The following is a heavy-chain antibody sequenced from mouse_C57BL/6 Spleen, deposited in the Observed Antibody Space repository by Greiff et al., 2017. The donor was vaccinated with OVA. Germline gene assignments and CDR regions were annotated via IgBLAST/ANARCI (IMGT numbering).Heavy chain of an antibody. D-gene: IGHD4-1*01. CDR3: ASWDFAY. CDR2: IDPSDNYI. CDR1: GYTFTNYW. Sequence: QVQLKQSGAELVKPGASVKLSCKASGYTFTNYWIQWVKQRPGQGLEWIGEIDPSDNYINYNQKFRGKATLTVDTSSSTAYLQLSSLTSEDSAVYYCASWDFAYWGQGTLVTVSA. J-gene: IGHJ3*01. V-gene: IGHV1-50*01.